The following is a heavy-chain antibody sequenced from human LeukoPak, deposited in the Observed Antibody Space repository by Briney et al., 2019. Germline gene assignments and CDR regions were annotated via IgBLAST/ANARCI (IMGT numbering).Heavy chain of an antibody. Sequence: PGGSLRLSCAASGXTVSSNYMSWVRQAPGKGLEWVSVIYSGGSTYYADSVKGRFTISRDNSKNTLYLQMNSLRAKDTAVYYCARGIVGALDAFDIWGQGTMVTVSS. V-gene: IGHV3-66*01. CDR3: ARGIVGALDAFDI. D-gene: IGHD1-26*01. CDR1: GXTVSSNY. CDR2: IYSGGST. J-gene: IGHJ3*02.